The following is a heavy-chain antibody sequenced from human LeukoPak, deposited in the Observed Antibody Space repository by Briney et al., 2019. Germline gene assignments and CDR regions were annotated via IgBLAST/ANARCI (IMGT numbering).Heavy chain of an antibody. CDR1: GGSISTSSYY. Sequence: SETLSLTCTVSGGSISTSSYYWGWIRQPPGKGLEWIGSIYYSGSTYYNPSLKSRVTISVDTSKSQFSLRLSSVTAADTAVYYCARQSGATTWGYFDGWGQGTLVTVSS. V-gene: IGHV4-39*01. CDR3: ARQSGATTWGYFDG. J-gene: IGHJ4*02. D-gene: IGHD1-26*01. CDR2: IYYSGST.